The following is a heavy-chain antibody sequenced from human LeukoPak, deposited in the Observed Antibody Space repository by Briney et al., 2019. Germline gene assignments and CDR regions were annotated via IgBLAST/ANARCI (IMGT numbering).Heavy chain of an antibody. CDR1: GYTFTSYA. V-gene: IGHV1-3*01. CDR3: ARDRGGPPPLDY. Sequence: ASVKVSCKASGYTFTSYAMHWVRQAPGQRLEWMGWINAGNGNTKYSQKFQGRVTITRDTSASTAYMELSSLRSEDTAVYYCARDRGGPPPLDYGGQGPLAPVSS. D-gene: IGHD3-10*01. CDR2: INAGNGNT. J-gene: IGHJ4*02.